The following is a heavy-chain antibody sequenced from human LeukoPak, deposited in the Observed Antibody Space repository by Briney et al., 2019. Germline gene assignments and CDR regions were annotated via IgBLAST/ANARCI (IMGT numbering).Heavy chain of an antibody. CDR2: INSGSSTM. D-gene: IGHD3-10*01. Sequence: GGSLRLSCAASGFTFISYSMAWVRQAPGKGLEWVSYINSGSSTMYYADSVKGRFTISRDNGKTSLYLQMNSLRDEDTAVYYCARVIAVVRGGGLSYYYAMDVWGQGTTVTVSS. CDR3: ARVIAVVRGGGLSYYYAMDV. V-gene: IGHV3-48*02. CDR1: GFTFISYS. J-gene: IGHJ6*02.